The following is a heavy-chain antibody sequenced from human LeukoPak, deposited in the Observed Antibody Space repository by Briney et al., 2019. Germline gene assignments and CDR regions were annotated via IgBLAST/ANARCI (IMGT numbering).Heavy chain of an antibody. J-gene: IGHJ4*02. V-gene: IGHV3-7*04. CDR3: AREAKLMTTVYYFDY. D-gene: IGHD4-11*01. CDR1: GFTFSRNW. CDR2: IKQDGSEQ. Sequence: GGSLRLSCAASGFTFSRNWMSWVRQAPGKGLEWVANIKQDGSEQYYVDSVKGRFTISRDNAKNSLYPQMNSLRAEDTAVYYCAREAKLMTTVYYFDYWGQGTLVTVSS.